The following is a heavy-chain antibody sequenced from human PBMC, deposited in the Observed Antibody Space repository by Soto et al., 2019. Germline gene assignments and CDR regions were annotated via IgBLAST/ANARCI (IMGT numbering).Heavy chain of an antibody. D-gene: IGHD5-18*01. CDR3: ARVSSYGRAACYYDGMDV. J-gene: IGHJ6*02. V-gene: IGHV1-69*01. CDR1: GGTFSSYA. CDR2: IIPIFGTA. Sequence: QVQLVQSGAEVKKPGSSVKVSCKASGGTFSSYAISWVRQAPGQGLEWMGGIIPIFGTANYAQKFQGRVTITTDESTSTAYMELSSRRSEDTAVYYCARVSSYGRAACYYDGMDVWGQGTTVTVSS.